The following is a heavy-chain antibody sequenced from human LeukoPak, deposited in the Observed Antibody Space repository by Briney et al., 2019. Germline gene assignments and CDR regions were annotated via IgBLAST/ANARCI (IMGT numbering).Heavy chain of an antibody. CDR1: GGSISSYY. J-gene: IGHJ4*02. D-gene: IGHD3-10*01. V-gene: IGHV4-59*12. CDR3: ARETTIRGGGAFDY. Sequence: SETLSLTCSVSGGSISSYYWSWIRQSPGKGLEWIGYIYDSGSTKYNPSLKSRVTISVDTSKNQFSLKLSSVTAADTAVYYCARETTIRGGGAFDYWGQGTLVTVSS. CDR2: IYDSGST.